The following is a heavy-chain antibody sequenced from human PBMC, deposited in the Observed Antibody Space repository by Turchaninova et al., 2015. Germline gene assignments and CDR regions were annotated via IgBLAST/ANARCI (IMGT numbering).Heavy chain of an antibody. V-gene: IGHV2-70*04. CDR2: IDWDDDK. J-gene: IGHJ3*02. CDR1: GFSLSTRGLR. Sequence: QVTLKESGPALVKPTQTPTLTCTFPGFSLSTRGLRVSWIRQPPGKALEWLARIDWDDDKFYSTSLKTRLTISKDTSKNQVVLTMTNMDPVDTATYYCARIREGDAFDIWGQGTMVTVSS. CDR3: ARIREGDAFDI.